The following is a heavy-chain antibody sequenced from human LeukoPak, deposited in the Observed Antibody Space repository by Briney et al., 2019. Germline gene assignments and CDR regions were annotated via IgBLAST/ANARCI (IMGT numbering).Heavy chain of an antibody. CDR2: IYSGGST. J-gene: IGHJ4*02. D-gene: IGHD3-10*01. CDR1: GFIVSGNY. V-gene: IGHV3-53*01. Sequence: GGSLRLSCAVSGFIVSGNYMSWVRQAPGKGLEWVSVIYSGGSTFYADSVKGRFTISRDNSKNTLYLQMNSLRAEDTAVYYCARDLTPGGYFDYWGQGTLVTVSS. CDR3: ARDLTPGGYFDY.